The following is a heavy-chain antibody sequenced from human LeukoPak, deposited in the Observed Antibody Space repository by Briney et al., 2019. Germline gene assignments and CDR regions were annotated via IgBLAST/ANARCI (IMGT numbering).Heavy chain of an antibody. V-gene: IGHV3-74*01. CDR1: GFTFSSYW. CDR2: INSDGSST. J-gene: IGHJ3*02. Sequence: GGSLRLSCAASGFTFSSYWMHWVRQAPGKGLVWVSRINSDGSSTSYADSVKGRFTISRDNAKNTLYLQMSSLRAEDTAVYYCAKAPRNIVGATTAAAFDIWGQGTMVTVSS. D-gene: IGHD1-26*01. CDR3: AKAPRNIVGATTAAAFDI.